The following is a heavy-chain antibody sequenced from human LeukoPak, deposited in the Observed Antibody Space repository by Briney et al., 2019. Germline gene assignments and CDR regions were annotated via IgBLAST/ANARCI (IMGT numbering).Heavy chain of an antibody. V-gene: IGHV5-10-1*01. J-gene: IGHJ4*02. D-gene: IGHD6-19*01. Sequence: HGASLKISCKGSGYSFTSYWISWVRQMPGKGLEWMGRIDPSDSYTNYSPSFQGHVTISADKSISTAYLQWSSLKASDTAMYYCALAARQCKGCHGDYWGQGTLVTVSS. CDR1: GYSFTSYW. CDR3: ALAARQCKGCHGDY. CDR2: IDPSDSYT.